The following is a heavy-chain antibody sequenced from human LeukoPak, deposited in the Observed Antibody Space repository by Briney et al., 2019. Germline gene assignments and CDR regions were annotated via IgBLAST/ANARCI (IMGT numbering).Heavy chain of an antibody. Sequence: SETLSLTCTVSGGSISSYYWSWIRQPAGKGLEWIGRIYTSGSTNYNPSLKSRVTMSVDTSKNQFSLKLSSVTAADTAVYYCARGGYYYDSSGYLRFDPWGQGTLVTVSS. V-gene: IGHV4-4*07. J-gene: IGHJ5*02. CDR2: IYTSGST. D-gene: IGHD3-22*01. CDR3: ARGGYYYDSSGYLRFDP. CDR1: GGSISSYY.